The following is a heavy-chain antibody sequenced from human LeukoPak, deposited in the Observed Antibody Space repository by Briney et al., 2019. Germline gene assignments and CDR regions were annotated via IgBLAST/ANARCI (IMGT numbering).Heavy chain of an antibody. V-gene: IGHV3-7*03. CDR2: IKQDGTEK. CDR3: AKPYDFWSAFDY. D-gene: IGHD3-3*01. CDR1: GFTFSSCW. J-gene: IGHJ4*02. Sequence: GGSLRLSCAASGFTFSSCWMNWGRQAPGKGLEWVANIKQDGTEKYFVDSVKGRFTISRDNSKNTLYLQMNSLRAEDTAVYYCAKPYDFWSAFDYWGQGTLVTVPS.